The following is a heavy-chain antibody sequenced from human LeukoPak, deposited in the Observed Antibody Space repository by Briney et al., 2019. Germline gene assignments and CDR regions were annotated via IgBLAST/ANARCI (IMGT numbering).Heavy chain of an antibody. D-gene: IGHD5-12*01. Sequence: ASVKVSCKASGYIFTNYYMHWVRQAPGQGLEWMGIINTSGGSTSSAQKFQGRVTMIRDTSTSTVYMELSSLRSEDTALYYCARDAFFSGSVSPIDYWGQGTLVTVSS. V-gene: IGHV1-46*01. CDR3: ARDAFFSGSVSPIDY. J-gene: IGHJ4*02. CDR1: GYIFTNYY. CDR2: INTSGGST.